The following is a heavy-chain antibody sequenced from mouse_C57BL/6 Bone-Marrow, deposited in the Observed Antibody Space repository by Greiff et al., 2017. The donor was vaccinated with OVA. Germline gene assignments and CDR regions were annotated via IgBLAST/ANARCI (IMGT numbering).Heavy chain of an antibody. Sequence: QVQLKQPGAELVKPGASVKLSCKASGYTFTSYWMHWVKQRPGQGLEWIGMIHPNSGSTNYNEKFKSKATLTVDKSSSTAYMQLSSLTSEDSAVYYCARWDSNYRAWFAYWGQGTLVTVSA. CDR3: ARWDSNYRAWFAY. CDR2: IHPNSGST. CDR1: GYTFTSYW. J-gene: IGHJ3*01. D-gene: IGHD2-5*01. V-gene: IGHV1-64*01.